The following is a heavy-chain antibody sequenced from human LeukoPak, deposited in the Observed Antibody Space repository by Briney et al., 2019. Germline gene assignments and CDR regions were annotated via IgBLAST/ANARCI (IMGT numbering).Heavy chain of an antibody. V-gene: IGHV1-69*04. J-gene: IGHJ3*02. D-gene: IGHD4-23*01. CDR1: GYTFSSYA. Sequence: GASVKVSCKASGYTFSSYAISWVRQAPGQGLEWMGRIIPILGIANYAQKFQGRVTITADKSTSTAYMELSSLRSEDTAVYYCARENIRWYDAFDIWGQGTMVTVSS. CDR3: ARENIRWYDAFDI. CDR2: IIPILGIA.